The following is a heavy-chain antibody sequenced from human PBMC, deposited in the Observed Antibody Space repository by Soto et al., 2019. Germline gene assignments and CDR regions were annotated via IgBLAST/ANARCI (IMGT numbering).Heavy chain of an antibody. J-gene: IGHJ4*02. D-gene: IGHD3-10*01. CDR2: ISAYNGNT. CDR1: GYTFTSYA. CDR3: ARSGPPAEY. V-gene: IGHV1-18*01. Sequence: QVQLVQSGAEVKKPGASEKVSCQASGYTFTSYAISWVRQAPGQGLEWLGWISAYNGNTNYAQNLQGRVTMTTDTSTTTAYRELRSRRSDDTAVYYCARSGPPAEYWGQGILVTVSS.